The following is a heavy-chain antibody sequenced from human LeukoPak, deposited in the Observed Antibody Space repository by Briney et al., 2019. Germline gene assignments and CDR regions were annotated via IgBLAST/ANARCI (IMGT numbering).Heavy chain of an antibody. CDR2: IYYSGST. J-gene: IGHJ4*02. Sequence: SETLSLTCTVSGGSISSSSFYWDLIRQPPGKGLEWIAAIYYSGSTYYNPSLKSRVTISVDTSKNQFSLRLSSVTAADTAIYYCARHGAHYYSGSGSYYTTAFDSWGQGTLVTVSS. D-gene: IGHD3-10*01. CDR1: GGSISSSSFY. CDR3: ARHGAHYYSGSGSYYTTAFDS. V-gene: IGHV4-39*01.